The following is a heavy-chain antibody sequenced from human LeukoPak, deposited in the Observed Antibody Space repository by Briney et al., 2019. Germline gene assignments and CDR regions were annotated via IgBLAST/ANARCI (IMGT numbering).Heavy chain of an antibody. Sequence: ASVKVSCKASGYTFTRYGINWVRQAPGEGLEWMGWISAYNGNTNYAQKLQGRVTMTTDTSTSTAYMELRSLRSDDTAVYYRARGAAFYYDSSGYWDYWGQGTLVTVSS. J-gene: IGHJ4*02. CDR1: GYTFTRYG. D-gene: IGHD3-22*01. CDR3: ARGAAFYYDSSGYWDY. V-gene: IGHV1-18*01. CDR2: ISAYNGNT.